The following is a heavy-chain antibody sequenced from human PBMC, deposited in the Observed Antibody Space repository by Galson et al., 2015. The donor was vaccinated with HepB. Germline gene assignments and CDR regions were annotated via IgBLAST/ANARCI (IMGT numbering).Heavy chain of an antibody. Sequence: SVKVSCKASGYTFTGYYMHWVRQAPGQGLEWMGWINPNSGGTNYAQKFQGWVTMTRDTSISTAYMELSRLRSDDTAVYYCARGPGDCSSTSCYPGGDAFDIWGQGTMVTVSS. J-gene: IGHJ3*02. CDR3: ARGPGDCSSTSCYPGGDAFDI. CDR2: INPNSGGT. CDR1: GYTFTGYY. D-gene: IGHD2-2*01. V-gene: IGHV1-2*04.